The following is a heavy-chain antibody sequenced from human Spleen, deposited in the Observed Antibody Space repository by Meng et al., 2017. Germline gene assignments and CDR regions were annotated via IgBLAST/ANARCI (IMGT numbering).Heavy chain of an antibody. V-gene: IGHV3-30*01. D-gene: IGHD3-10*01. Sequence: GGSLRLSCAASGFTFSSYAMHWVRQAPGKGLEWVAVISYDGSNKYYADSVKGRFTISRDNSKNTLYLQMNSLRAEDTAVYYCARDQRLYGSGSYKLNYYYYGMDVWGQGTTVTVSS. CDR3: ARDQRLYGSGSYKLNYYYYGMDV. CDR2: ISYDGSNK. CDR1: GFTFSSYA. J-gene: IGHJ6*02.